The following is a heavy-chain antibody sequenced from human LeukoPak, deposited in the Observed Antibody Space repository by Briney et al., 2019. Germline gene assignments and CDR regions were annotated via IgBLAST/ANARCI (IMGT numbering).Heavy chain of an antibody. D-gene: IGHD5-18*01. V-gene: IGHV1-69*05. Sequence: SVKVSCKASGGTFSSYAISWVRQAPGQGLEWMGRIIPIFGTANYAQKFQGRVTITTDESTSTAYMELSSLRSEDTAVYYCAREVDTAVTRFDYWGQGTLVTVSS. CDR2: IIPIFGTA. J-gene: IGHJ4*02. CDR3: AREVDTAVTRFDY. CDR1: GGTFSSYA.